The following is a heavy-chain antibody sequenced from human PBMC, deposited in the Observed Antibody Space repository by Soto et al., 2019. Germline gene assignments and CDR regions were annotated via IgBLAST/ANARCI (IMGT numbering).Heavy chain of an antibody. D-gene: IGHD6-13*01. V-gene: IGHV4-59*01. CDR1: GGSISSYY. Sequence: QVQLQESGPGLVKPSETLSLTCTVSGGSISSYYWSWIRQPPGKGLEWIGYIYYSGSTNYNPSLTSRVTISVDTSKNQFSLKLSSVTAADTAVYYCARDVGSSWYRRWFDPWGQGTLVTVSS. CDR3: ARDVGSSWYRRWFDP. J-gene: IGHJ5*02. CDR2: IYYSGST.